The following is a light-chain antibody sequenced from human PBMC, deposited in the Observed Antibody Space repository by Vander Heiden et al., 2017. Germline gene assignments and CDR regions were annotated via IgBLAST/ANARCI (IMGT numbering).Light chain of an antibody. J-gene: IGKJ2*01. Sequence: IQVNQSPSSLSASVGYRVTITCRASQSISSYLNWYQQKPGKAPKLLIYAASSLQSGVPSRFSGSGSGTDFTLTISSQQPEDFATYYCQQSYSTPYTFGQGTKLEIK. CDR2: AAS. CDR1: QSISSY. CDR3: QQSYSTPYT. V-gene: IGKV1-39*01.